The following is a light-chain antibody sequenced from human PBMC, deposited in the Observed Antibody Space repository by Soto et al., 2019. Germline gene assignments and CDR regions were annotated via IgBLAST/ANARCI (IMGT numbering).Light chain of an antibody. CDR3: QQYGRPPRAT. Sequence: EFVLTQSPATLSFSPGERSTLSCRSSQSVSSYLAWYQQKPGQAPRLLIYEASSRATGIPDRFSGGGSGTDFTLSISKVEPEDFAVYYCQQYGRPPRATFGQGTRLEIK. CDR1: QSVSSY. CDR2: EAS. J-gene: IGKJ5*01. V-gene: IGKV3-20*01.